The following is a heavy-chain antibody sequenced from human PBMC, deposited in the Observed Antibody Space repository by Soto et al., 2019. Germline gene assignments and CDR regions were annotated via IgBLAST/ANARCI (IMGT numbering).Heavy chain of an antibody. D-gene: IGHD3-22*01. CDR2: IWYDGSNK. V-gene: IGHV3-33*01. J-gene: IGHJ1*01. CDR3: ARTLYDSSGYHHFQH. CDR1: GFTSSSYG. Sequence: PGGSLRLSCAASGFTSSSYGMHWVRQAPGKGLEWVAVIWYDGSNKYYAGSVKGRFTISRDNSKNTLYLRMNSLRAEDTAVYYCARTLYDSSGYHHFQHWGQGTLVTVSS.